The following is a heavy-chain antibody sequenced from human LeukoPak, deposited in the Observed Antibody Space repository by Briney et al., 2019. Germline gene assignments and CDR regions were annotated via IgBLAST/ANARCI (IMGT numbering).Heavy chain of an antibody. CDR3: ARHRWLRPHFDY. CDR2: INHSGST. Sequence: PSETLSLTCAVYGGSFSGYYWSWIRQPPGKGLEWIGEINHSGSTNYNPSLKSRVTISVDTSKNQFSLKLSSVTAADTAVYYCARHRWLRPHFDYWGQGTLVTVSS. D-gene: IGHD5-12*01. CDR1: GGSFSGYY. J-gene: IGHJ4*02. V-gene: IGHV4-34*01.